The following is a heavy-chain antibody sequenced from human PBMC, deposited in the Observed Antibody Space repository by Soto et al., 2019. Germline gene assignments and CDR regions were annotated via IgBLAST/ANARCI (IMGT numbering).Heavy chain of an antibody. CDR2: ITTSSSYT. D-gene: IGHD1-7*01. Sequence: QVQLVESGGGLVKPGGSLRLSCAASGFTFSDYYMSWIRQAPGKGLEWVSYITTSSSYTNYADSVKGRFTISRDNARNSLYLQMISLRGEDPAVYYCARVTGTYQFDYWGQGTLVTVSS. CDR3: ARVTGTYQFDY. V-gene: IGHV3-11*05. J-gene: IGHJ4*02. CDR1: GFTFSDYY.